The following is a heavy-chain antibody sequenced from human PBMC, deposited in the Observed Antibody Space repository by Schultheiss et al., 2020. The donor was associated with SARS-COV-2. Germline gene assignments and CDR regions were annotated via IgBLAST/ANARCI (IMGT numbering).Heavy chain of an antibody. CDR2: IYYSGST. CDR3: ARRAYDSSGYKFDP. CDR1: GGSISSGDYY. J-gene: IGHJ5*02. Sequence: SETLSLTCTVSGGSISSGDYYWSWIRQPPGKGLEWIGSIYYSGSTYYNPSLKSRVTISVDTSKNQFSLKLSSVTAADTAVYYCARRAYDSSGYKFDPWGQGTLVTVSS. D-gene: IGHD3-22*01. V-gene: IGHV4-39*01.